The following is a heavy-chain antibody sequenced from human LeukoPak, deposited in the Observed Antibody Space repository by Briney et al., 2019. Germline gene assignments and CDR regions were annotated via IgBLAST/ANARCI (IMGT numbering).Heavy chain of an antibody. CDR1: GYTFSNYG. D-gene: IGHD1-1*01. CDR2: ISTYNGNT. CDR3: ARSTLTKAFDP. J-gene: IGHJ5*02. Sequence: ASVKGSCKASGYTFSNYGINWMRQAPGQGLEWMGWISTYNGNTKYAWKLQGRVIMTTESSTNTDYMELRGLKSDDTAVYYCARSTLTKAFDPWGQGTLVTVSS. V-gene: IGHV1-18*01.